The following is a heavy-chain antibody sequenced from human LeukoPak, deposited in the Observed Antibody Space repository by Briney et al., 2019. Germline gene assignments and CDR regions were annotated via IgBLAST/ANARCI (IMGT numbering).Heavy chain of an antibody. V-gene: IGHV3-30-3*01. Sequence: GRSLRLSCAASGFTFSSYAMHWVRQAPGKGLEWVAVISYDGSNKYYADSVKGRFTISRGNSKNTLYLQMNSLRAEDTAVYYCARDLGDIAVVPAFQHWGQGTLVTVSS. CDR1: GFTFSSYA. CDR2: ISYDGSNK. J-gene: IGHJ1*01. CDR3: ARDLGDIAVVPAFQH. D-gene: IGHD2-2*01.